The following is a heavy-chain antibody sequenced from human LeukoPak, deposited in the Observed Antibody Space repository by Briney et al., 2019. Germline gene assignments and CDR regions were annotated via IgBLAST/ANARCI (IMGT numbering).Heavy chain of an antibody. J-gene: IGHJ4*02. V-gene: IGHV1-18*01. CDR2: ISAYNGST. Sequence: ASVKVSCKASGYTFTSYGTSWVRQAPGQGLEWMGWISAYNGSTNYAQKLQGRVTMTTDTSTSTAYMELRSLRSDDTAVYYCARRGYCSSTSCYAVEFDYWGQGTLVTVSS. D-gene: IGHD2-2*01. CDR1: GYTFTSYG. CDR3: ARRGYCSSTSCYAVEFDY.